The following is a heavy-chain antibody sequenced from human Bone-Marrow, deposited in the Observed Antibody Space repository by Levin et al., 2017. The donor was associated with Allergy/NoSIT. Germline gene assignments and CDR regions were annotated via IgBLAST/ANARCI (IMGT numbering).Heavy chain of an antibody. CDR1: GGSISSYY. D-gene: IGHD2-2*01. Sequence: SETLSFTCTVSGGSISSYYWSWIRQPPGKGLEWIGYIYYSGSTNYNPSLKSRVTISVDTSKNQFSLKLSSVTAADTAVYYCARHAYCSSTSCRHYWYFDLWGRGTLVTVSS. J-gene: IGHJ2*01. CDR3: ARHAYCSSTSCRHYWYFDL. CDR2: IYYSGST. V-gene: IGHV4-59*08.